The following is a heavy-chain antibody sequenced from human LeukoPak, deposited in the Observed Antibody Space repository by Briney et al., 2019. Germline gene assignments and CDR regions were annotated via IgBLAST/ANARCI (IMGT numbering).Heavy chain of an antibody. CDR3: AKDQGPYGSGSYYPPGFDY. CDR1: GFTFSSYS. V-gene: IGHV3-30*02. D-gene: IGHD3-10*01. Sequence: GGSLRLSCAASGFTFSSYSMNWVRQAPGKGLEWVAFIRYDGSNKYYADSVKGRFTISRDNSKNTLYLQMNSLRAEDTAVYYCAKDQGPYGSGSYYPPGFDYWGQGTLVTVSS. CDR2: IRYDGSNK. J-gene: IGHJ4*02.